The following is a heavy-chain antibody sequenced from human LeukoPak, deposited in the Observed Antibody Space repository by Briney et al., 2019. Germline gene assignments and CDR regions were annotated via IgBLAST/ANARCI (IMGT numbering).Heavy chain of an antibody. D-gene: IGHD3-16*01. CDR3: AKGGYSDYVWGSNLYFDY. CDR1: GFTLSSYA. Sequence: GGSLRLFCAASGFTLSSYAMNWVRQAPGKGLEWVAAISGSGGDIYYTESVKGRFSISRDNSKNTVYLQMNSLRAEDTAVYYCAKGGYSDYVWGSNLYFDYWGQGTLVTVSS. CDR2: ISGSGGDI. V-gene: IGHV3-23*01. J-gene: IGHJ4*02.